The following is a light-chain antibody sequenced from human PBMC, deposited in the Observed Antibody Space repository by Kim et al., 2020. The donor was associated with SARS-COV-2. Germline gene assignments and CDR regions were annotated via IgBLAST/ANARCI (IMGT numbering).Light chain of an antibody. CDR2: DAS. CDR3: QQYNVH. J-gene: IGKJ2*01. Sequence: STLSASVGDRVTITCRASQSITTWLAWYQQKPGKAPKRLIYDASTLHSGVPSRFSGSGYGTEFTLTISSLQPDDSATYYCQQYNVHFGQGTKLEI. V-gene: IGKV1-5*01. CDR1: QSITTW.